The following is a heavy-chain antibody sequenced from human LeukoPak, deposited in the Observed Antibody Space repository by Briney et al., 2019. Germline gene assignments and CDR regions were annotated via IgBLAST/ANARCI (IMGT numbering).Heavy chain of an antibody. V-gene: IGHV1-69*04. CDR3: ARERDSSGWFPFDY. Sequence: SVKVSCKASGGTFSSYAISWVRQAPGQGLEWMGRIIPILGIANYAQKFQGRVTITADKSTSTAYMELSSLRSEDTAVYYCARERDSSGWFPFDYWGQGTLVTVSS. CDR1: GGTFSSYA. J-gene: IGHJ4*02. D-gene: IGHD6-19*01. CDR2: IIPILGIA.